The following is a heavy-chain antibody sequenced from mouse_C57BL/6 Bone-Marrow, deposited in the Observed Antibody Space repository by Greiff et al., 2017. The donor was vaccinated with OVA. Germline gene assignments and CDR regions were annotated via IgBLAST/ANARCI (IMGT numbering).Heavy chain of an antibody. Sequence: EVHLVESGGDLVKPGGSLKLSCAASGFTFSSYGMSWVRQTPDKRLEWVATISSGGSYTYYPDSVKGRFTISRDNAKNTLYLQMSSLKSEDTAMYYCARQAVYSNPFDYWGQGTTLTVSS. CDR1: GFTFSSYG. CDR2: ISSGGSYT. D-gene: IGHD2-5*01. V-gene: IGHV5-6*01. CDR3: ARQAVYSNPFDY. J-gene: IGHJ2*01.